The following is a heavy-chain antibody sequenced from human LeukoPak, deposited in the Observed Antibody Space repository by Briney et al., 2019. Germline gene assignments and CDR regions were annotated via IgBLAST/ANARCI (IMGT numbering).Heavy chain of an antibody. CDR2: LSDTGTT. V-gene: IGHV4-39*07. J-gene: IGHJ6*03. Sequence: PSETLSLTCIVSGGSVSTISHFWDWVRQPPGKGLEWIVSLSDTGTTYYNPSLESRVTMSVDTSKNQFSLELSSVTAADTAVYYCARGMTQEYYYYYYYMDVWGKGTTVTVSS. CDR1: GGSVSTISHF. CDR3: ARGMTQEYYYYYYYMDV.